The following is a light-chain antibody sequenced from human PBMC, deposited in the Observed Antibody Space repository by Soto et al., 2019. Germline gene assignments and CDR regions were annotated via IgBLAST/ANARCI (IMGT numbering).Light chain of an antibody. CDR1: QSISSW. V-gene: IGKV1-5*02. CDR3: QQYDNLPLT. J-gene: IGKJ4*01. Sequence: DIQMTQSPSTLSASVGDRVTIICRASQSISSWLAWYQQKPGKAPKLLIYDASSLESGVPSRFSGSGSGTDFTFTISSLQPEDIATYYCQQYDNLPLTFGGGTKVDIK. CDR2: DAS.